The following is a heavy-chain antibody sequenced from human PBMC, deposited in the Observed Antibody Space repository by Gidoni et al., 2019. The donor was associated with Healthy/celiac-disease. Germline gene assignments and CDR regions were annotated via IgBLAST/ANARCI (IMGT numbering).Heavy chain of an antibody. CDR3: ARGAAVAAYYYYGMDV. D-gene: IGHD6-19*01. Sequence: EVQLVESGGGLVQPGGSLRLSCAASGFPFSSYWMSWVRQAPGKGLEWVANIKQDGSEKYYVDSVKGRFTISRDNAKNSLYRQMNSLRAEDTAVYYCARGAAVAAYYYYGMDVWGQGTTVTVSS. V-gene: IGHV3-7*03. CDR1: GFPFSSYW. J-gene: IGHJ6*02. CDR2: IKQDGSEK.